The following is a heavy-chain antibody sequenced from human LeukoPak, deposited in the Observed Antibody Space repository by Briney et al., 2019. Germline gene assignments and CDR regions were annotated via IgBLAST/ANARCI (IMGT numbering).Heavy chain of an antibody. CDR1: GYTFTDYW. CDR2: IYPDDSDT. V-gene: IGHV5-51*01. J-gene: IGHJ3*01. D-gene: IGHD3-10*01. CDR3: AKTYYYGSGSPADAFDV. Sequence: GESLKISCKASGYTFTDYWIGWVRQMPGKGLEWMGIIYPDDSDTRYSPSFEGQVTISADKSVSTAYLQWSSLKASDTAMYYCAKTYYYGSGSPADAFDVWGQRTVVTISS.